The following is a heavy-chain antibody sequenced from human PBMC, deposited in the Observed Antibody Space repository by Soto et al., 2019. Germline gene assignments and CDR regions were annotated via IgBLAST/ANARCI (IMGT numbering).Heavy chain of an antibody. CDR1: GFTFSDYY. J-gene: IGHJ5*02. D-gene: IGHD6-19*01. Sequence: GGSLRLSCAASGFTFSDYYMSWIRQAPGKGLEWVSYISSSGSTIYYADSVKGRFTISRDNAKNSLYLQMNSLRAEDTAVYYCARENSDSSGWYLNWFDPWGQGTLVTVSS. CDR3: ARENSDSSGWYLNWFDP. V-gene: IGHV3-11*01. CDR2: ISSSGSTI.